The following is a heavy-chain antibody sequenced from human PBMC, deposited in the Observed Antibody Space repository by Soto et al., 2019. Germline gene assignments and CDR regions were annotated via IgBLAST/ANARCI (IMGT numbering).Heavy chain of an antibody. V-gene: IGHV3-64D*06. D-gene: IGHD4-17*01. J-gene: IGHJ2*01. Sequence: GGSLRLSCSASGFTFSSYAIHWGRQAPGKGLEYVSAISSNGGSTYYADSVKGRLTISRDNSKNTLYLQMSSLRSEDTAVYYCARTRGLNYGDYYRYFDLWGRGTLVTVSS. CDR2: ISSNGGST. CDR3: ARTRGLNYGDYYRYFDL. CDR1: GFTFSSYA.